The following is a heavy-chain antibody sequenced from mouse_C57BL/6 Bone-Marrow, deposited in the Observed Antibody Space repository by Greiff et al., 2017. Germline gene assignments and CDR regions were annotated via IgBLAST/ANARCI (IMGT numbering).Heavy chain of an antibody. CDR2: IDPETGGT. CDR1: GYTFTDYE. D-gene: IGHD3-2*02. V-gene: IGHV1-15*01. Sequence: QVQLQQSGAELVRPGASVTLSCKASGYTFTDYEMHWVKQTPVHGLEWIGAIDPETGGTAYNEKFKGKATLTADKSSSTAYMELRSLTSEDSAVYFCARQLTAYWGQGTLVTVSA. CDR3: ARQLTAY. J-gene: IGHJ3*01.